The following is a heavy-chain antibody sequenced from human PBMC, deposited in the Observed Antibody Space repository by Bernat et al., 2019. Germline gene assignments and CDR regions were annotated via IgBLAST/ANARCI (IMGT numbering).Heavy chain of an antibody. V-gene: IGHV4-34*01. D-gene: IGHD5-24*01. Sequence: QVQLQQWGAGLLKPSETLSLTCAVYGGSLSGYYWTWIRQPPGKGLEGIGHSSHSGSTIYNPSVKIRVTIAVGTSKRQFSLELRSVTAADKDVYYCARGYGYTWGNDDCWGQGALVTVSS. CDR1: GGSLSGYY. CDR2: SSHSGST. CDR3: ARGYGYTWGNDDC. J-gene: IGHJ4*02.